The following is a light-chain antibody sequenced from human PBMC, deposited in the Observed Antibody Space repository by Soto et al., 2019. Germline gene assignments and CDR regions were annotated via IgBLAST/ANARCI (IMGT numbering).Light chain of an antibody. CDR2: DVS. J-gene: IGLJ2*01. V-gene: IGLV2-14*03. Sequence: QSALTQPASVSGSPGQSITISCTGTSSDVGGYNYVSWYQHHPGKAPKLMIYDVSNRPSGVSNRFSGSKSGNTASLTLSGLQAEDEADYYCSSYTSSSTVVFGGGTKLTVL. CDR1: SSDVGGYNY. CDR3: SSYTSSSTVV.